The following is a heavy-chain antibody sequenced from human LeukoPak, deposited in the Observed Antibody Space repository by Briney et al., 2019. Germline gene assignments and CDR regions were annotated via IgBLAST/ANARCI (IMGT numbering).Heavy chain of an antibody. Sequence: GESLKISCKGSGYSFTSYWIGWVRQMPGKGLEWMGIIYPGGSDTRYSPSFQGQVTISADKSISTAYLQWSSLKASDTAMYYCARSHYDSGGYSYYYYGMDVWGQGTTVTVSS. J-gene: IGHJ6*02. CDR1: GYSFTSYW. V-gene: IGHV5-51*01. D-gene: IGHD3-22*01. CDR3: ARSHYDSGGYSYYYYGMDV. CDR2: IYPGGSDT.